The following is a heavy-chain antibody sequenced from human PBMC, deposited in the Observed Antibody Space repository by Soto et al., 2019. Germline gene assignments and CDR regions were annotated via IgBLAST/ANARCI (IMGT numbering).Heavy chain of an antibody. CDR3: ARLGYDFWSGYYTPNYYYYGMDV. V-gene: IGHV5-10-1*01. Sequence: GESLKISCKGSGYSFTSYWISWVRQMPGKGLEWMGRIDPSDSYTNYSPSFQGHVTISADKSISTAYLQWSSLKASDTAMYYCARLGYDFWSGYYTPNYYYYGMDVWGQGTTVTV. CDR1: GYSFTSYW. D-gene: IGHD3-3*01. CDR2: IDPSDSYT. J-gene: IGHJ6*02.